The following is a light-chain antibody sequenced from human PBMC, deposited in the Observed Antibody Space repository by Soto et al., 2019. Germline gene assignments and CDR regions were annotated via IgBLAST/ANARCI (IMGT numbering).Light chain of an antibody. V-gene: IGLV2-11*01. CDR1: SSDVGNYNY. Sequence: QSALTQPRSVSGSPGQSVTISCTGTSSDVGNYNYVSWYQQHPGKAPKLMICDVSKRPSGVPDRFSGSKSGNTASLTISGLQAEDEADYYCCSYAGSDTFVVFGGGTKLTVL. CDR2: DVS. J-gene: IGLJ2*01. CDR3: CSYAGSDTFVV.